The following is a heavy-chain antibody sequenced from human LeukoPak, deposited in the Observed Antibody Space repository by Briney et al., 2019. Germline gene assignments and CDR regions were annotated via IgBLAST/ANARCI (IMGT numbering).Heavy chain of an antibody. CDR3: ARVDRYYYYGMDV. D-gene: IGHD2-2*03. V-gene: IGHV1-2*04. CDR2: INPNGGGT. Sequence: GASVKVSCKASGYTFTGYYMHWVRQAPGQGLEWMGWINPNGGGTNYAQKFQGWVTMTRDTSISTAYMELSRLRSDDTAVYYCARVDRYYYYGMDVWGQGTTVTVSS. CDR1: GYTFTGYY. J-gene: IGHJ6*02.